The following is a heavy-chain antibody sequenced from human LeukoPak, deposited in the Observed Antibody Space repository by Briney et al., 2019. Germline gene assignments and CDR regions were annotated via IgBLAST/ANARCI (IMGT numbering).Heavy chain of an antibody. D-gene: IGHD5-12*01. Sequence: ASETLSLTCAVYGVSFSGYYWSWIRQPPGKGLEWIGEINHSGSTNYNPSLKSRVTISVDTSKNQFSLKLSSVTAADTAVYYCARGRSGYDYFYFDYWGQGTLVTVSS. CDR3: ARGRSGYDYFYFDY. CDR1: GVSFSGYY. J-gene: IGHJ4*02. V-gene: IGHV4-34*01. CDR2: INHSGST.